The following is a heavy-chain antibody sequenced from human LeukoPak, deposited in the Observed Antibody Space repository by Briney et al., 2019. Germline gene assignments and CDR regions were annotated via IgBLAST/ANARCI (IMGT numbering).Heavy chain of an antibody. CDR1: GGSISSYY. D-gene: IGHD3-10*01. Sequence: SETLSLTCTVSGGSISSYYWSWIRQPAGKGLEWIGRIYTSGSTNYNPSLKSRVTMSVDTSKNQFSLKLSSVTAADTAVYYCARDQPPAPLWFGESYYYYYMDVWGKGTTVTISS. CDR3: ARDQPPAPLWFGESYYYYYMDV. V-gene: IGHV4-4*07. J-gene: IGHJ6*03. CDR2: IYTSGST.